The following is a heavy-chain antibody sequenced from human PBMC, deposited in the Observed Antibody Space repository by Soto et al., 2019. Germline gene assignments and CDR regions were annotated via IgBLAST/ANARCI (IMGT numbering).Heavy chain of an antibody. CDR3: ANARLRRYCCGDCYPDYFQH. V-gene: IGHV1-69*12. J-gene: IGHJ1*01. D-gene: IGHD2-21*02. Sequence: QVQLVQSGAAVKKPGSSVKVSCKASGGTFSSYAISWVRQAPGQGLEWMGGIIPIFGTANYAQKFQVRVTITADESTSKDYVARGSLRSEDPAVYYCANARLRRYCCGDCYPDYFQHWGQGTLVTVSS. CDR2: IIPIFGTA. CDR1: GGTFSSYA.